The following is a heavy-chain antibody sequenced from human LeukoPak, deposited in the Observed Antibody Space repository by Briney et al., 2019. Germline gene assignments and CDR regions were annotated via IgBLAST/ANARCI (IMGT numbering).Heavy chain of an antibody. CDR3: SRGAPFDY. CDR1: GYSFSNYW. Sequence: GESLQISCEGSGYSFSNYWIGWVRQMPGKGLEWMGIIFPGDSDTRYNPSFQGQVTISADKSISTAYLQWSSLKASDTAMYYCSRGAPFDYWGQGTLVTVSS. CDR2: IFPGDSDT. J-gene: IGHJ4*02. V-gene: IGHV5-51*01.